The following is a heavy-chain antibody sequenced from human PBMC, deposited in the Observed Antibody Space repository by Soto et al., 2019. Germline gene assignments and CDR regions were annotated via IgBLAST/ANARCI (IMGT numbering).Heavy chain of an antibody. D-gene: IGHD3-3*01. Sequence: QEQLQESGPRLVKPSETLSLTCSVSGGSISNYHWSWILQPPGKGLEWIGYISYTGSTNYSPSLKSRVTMLLATSKKQFSLKLRSVTAADTAVYYCARVAADAYWSGYDDYWGQGTLVTVSS. V-gene: IGHV4-59*01. CDR1: GGSISNYH. J-gene: IGHJ4*02. CDR2: ISYTGST. CDR3: ARVAADAYWSGYDDY.